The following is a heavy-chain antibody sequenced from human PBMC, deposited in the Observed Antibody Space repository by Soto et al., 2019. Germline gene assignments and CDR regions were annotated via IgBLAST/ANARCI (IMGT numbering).Heavy chain of an antibody. Sequence: SETLSLTCAVYGGSFSGYYWSWIRQPPGKGLEWIGEINHSGSTNYSPSLKSRVTISIDTSKNQFSLKLTSLTAADTAVYYCARDLNREQRGFDCWGLGALVTVSS. CDR3: ARDLNREQRGFDC. D-gene: IGHD6-25*01. J-gene: IGHJ4*02. V-gene: IGHV4-34*01. CDR1: GGSFSGYY. CDR2: INHSGST.